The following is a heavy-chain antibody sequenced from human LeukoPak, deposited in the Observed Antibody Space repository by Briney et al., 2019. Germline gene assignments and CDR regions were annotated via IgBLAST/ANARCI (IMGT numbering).Heavy chain of an antibody. CDR1: GYTFPSYG. CDR3: TSRPSWGKVVIDY. Sequence: ASVKISRKASGYTFPSYGISWVRQAPGQGLEWMGWISAYNGNTNYAQKLQGRVTMTTDTSTSTAYMELRSLRSDDTAVYYCTSRPSWGKVVIDYWGQGTLVTVSS. V-gene: IGHV1-18*01. CDR2: ISAYNGNT. J-gene: IGHJ4*02. D-gene: IGHD3-22*01.